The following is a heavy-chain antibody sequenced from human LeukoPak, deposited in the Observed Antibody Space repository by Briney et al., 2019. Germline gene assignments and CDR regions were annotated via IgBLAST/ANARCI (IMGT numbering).Heavy chain of an antibody. Sequence: GGSLRLSCAASGFTFSNYAMHWVRQAPGKGLEWVAVISYDGSNKNYADSVKGRFTISRDNSKNTLYLQMNSLRAEDTAMYYCARDLSTTFGVVSPGGDYWGQGTLVTVSS. V-gene: IGHV3-30-3*01. D-gene: IGHD3-3*01. CDR1: GFTFSNYA. J-gene: IGHJ4*02. CDR3: ARDLSTTFGVVSPGGDY. CDR2: ISYDGSNK.